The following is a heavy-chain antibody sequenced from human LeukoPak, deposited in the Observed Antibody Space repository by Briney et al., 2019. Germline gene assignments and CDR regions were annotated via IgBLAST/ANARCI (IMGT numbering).Heavy chain of an antibody. CDR2: IYYSGST. V-gene: IGHV4-39*07. CDR1: GGSISSSSYY. J-gene: IGHJ3*02. Sequence: PSETLSLTCTVSGGSISSSSYYWGWIRQPPGKGLEWIGSIYYSGSTYYNPSLKSRVTISVDTSKNQFSLKLSSVTAADTAVYYCARVRIAAGPNAFDIWGQGTMVTVSS. D-gene: IGHD6-13*01. CDR3: ARVRIAAGPNAFDI.